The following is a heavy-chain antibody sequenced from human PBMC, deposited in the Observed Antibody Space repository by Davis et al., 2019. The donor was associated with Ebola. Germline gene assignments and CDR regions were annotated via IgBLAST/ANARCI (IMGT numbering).Heavy chain of an antibody. Sequence: PSETLSLTCTVSGGSISSYYWSWIRQPPGKGLEWIGYIYYSGSTNYNPSLKSRVTISVDTSKNQFSLKLSSVTAADTAVYYCARDRIVVVPAAGYYYYGMDVWGQGTTVTVSS. J-gene: IGHJ6*02. CDR3: ARDRIVVVPAAGYYYYGMDV. D-gene: IGHD2-2*01. CDR2: IYYSGST. CDR1: GGSISSYY. V-gene: IGHV4-59*01.